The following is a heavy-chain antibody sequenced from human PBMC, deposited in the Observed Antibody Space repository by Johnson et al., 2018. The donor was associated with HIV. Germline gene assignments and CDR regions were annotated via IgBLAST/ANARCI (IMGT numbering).Heavy chain of an antibody. CDR1: GFTFSSYA. D-gene: IGHD1-26*01. CDR2: ISYDGSSK. Sequence: QVQVVESGGGVVQPGRSLRLSCAASGFTFSSYAMHWVRQAPGKGLEWVAVISYDGSSKYYADSVKGRFTIPRENAKNSLYLKMNSLRAGDTAVYYCARVSGELDDAFDIWGQGTMVTVSS. J-gene: IGHJ3*02. CDR3: ARVSGELDDAFDI. V-gene: IGHV3-30*14.